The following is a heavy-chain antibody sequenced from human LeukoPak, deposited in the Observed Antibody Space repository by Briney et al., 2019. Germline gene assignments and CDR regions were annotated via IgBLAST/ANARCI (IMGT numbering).Heavy chain of an antibody. V-gene: IGHV3-13*01. CDR3: AELGITMIGGV. CDR1: GFTLSSYD. D-gene: IGHD3-10*02. J-gene: IGHJ6*04. Sequence: PGGSLRLSCAASGFTLSSYDMHWVRQATGKGLEWVSAIGTAGDTYYADSVKGRFTISRDNAKNSLYLQMNSLRAEDTAVYYCAELGITMIGGVWGKGTTVTISS. CDR2: IGTAGDT.